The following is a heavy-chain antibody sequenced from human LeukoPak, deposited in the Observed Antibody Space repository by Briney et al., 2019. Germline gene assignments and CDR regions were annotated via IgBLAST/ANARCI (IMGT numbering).Heavy chain of an antibody. CDR3: ASLIYSYGQKVDY. Sequence: SVKVSCKASGYTFSGYYMHWVRQAPGQGLEWMGRIIPILGIANYAQKFQGRVTITADKSTSTAYMELSSLRSEDTAVYYCASLIYSYGQKVDYWGQGTLVTVSS. CDR2: IIPILGIA. CDR1: GYTFSGYY. J-gene: IGHJ4*02. V-gene: IGHV1-69*02. D-gene: IGHD5-18*01.